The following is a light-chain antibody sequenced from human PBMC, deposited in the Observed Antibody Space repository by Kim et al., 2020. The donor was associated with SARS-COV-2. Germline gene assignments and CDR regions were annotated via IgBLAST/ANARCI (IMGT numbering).Light chain of an antibody. CDR3: QAWDSSIYV. CDR1: KLGDKY. V-gene: IGLV3-1*01. J-gene: IGLJ1*01. Sequence: SYELTQPPSVSVSPGQTASITCSGDKLGDKYACWYQQKPGQPPVLVIYQDSKRPSGIPERFSGSNSGNTATLNISGTQAMDEADYYCQAWDSSIYVFGTG. CDR2: QDS.